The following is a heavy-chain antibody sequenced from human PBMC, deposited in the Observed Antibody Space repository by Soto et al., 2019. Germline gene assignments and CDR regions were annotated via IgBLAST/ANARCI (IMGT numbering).Heavy chain of an antibody. D-gene: IGHD6-19*01. CDR3: ALPVEVAYKGGDAFDI. V-gene: IGHV5-51*01. J-gene: IGHJ3*02. CDR1: GYSFTSYW. CDR2: IYPGDSDT. Sequence: PGESLKISCKCSGYSFTSYWIGWVRQMPGKGLEWMGIIYPGDSDTRYSPSFQGQVTISADKSISTAYLQWSSLKASDTAMYYWALPVEVAYKGGDAFDIWGQGTMVTVS.